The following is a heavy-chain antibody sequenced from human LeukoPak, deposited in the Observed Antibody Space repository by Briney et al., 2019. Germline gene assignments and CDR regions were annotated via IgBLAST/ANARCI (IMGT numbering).Heavy chain of an antibody. J-gene: IGHJ4*02. CDR2: ISGSGGST. V-gene: IGHV3-23*01. Sequence: GGSLRLSCAASGFTFSSYAMSWVRQAPGKGLEWVSAISGSGGSTYYADSVKGRFTISRDNSKNTLYLQMNSLRAEDTAVYYCAKDVVRGVMWYFDYWGREPWSPSPQ. CDR3: AKDVVRGVMWYFDY. CDR1: GFTFSSYA. D-gene: IGHD3-10*01.